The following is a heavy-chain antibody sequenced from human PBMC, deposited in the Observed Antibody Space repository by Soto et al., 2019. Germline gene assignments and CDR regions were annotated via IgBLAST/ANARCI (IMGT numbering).Heavy chain of an antibody. V-gene: IGHV4-39*07. D-gene: IGHD3-10*01. CDR3: AKFDYGSGINY. Sequence: SETLSLTCTVSGGSISNSNYYWGWIRQPPGKGLEWIGSIYYTGNTYYNPSLKSRVTISVDKSKNQFSLKLSSVTAADTAVYYCAKFDYGSGINYWGQGTLVTVSS. CDR2: IYYTGNT. CDR1: GGSISNSNYY. J-gene: IGHJ4*02.